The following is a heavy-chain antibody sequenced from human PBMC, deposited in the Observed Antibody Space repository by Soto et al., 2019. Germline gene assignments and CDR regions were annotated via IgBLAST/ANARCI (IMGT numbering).Heavy chain of an antibody. D-gene: IGHD5-18*01. CDR1: GFTFSSYA. V-gene: IGHV3-23*01. J-gene: IGHJ6*02. CDR3: ANSYGWVSMGFYYYYYGMDV. Sequence: EVELLESGGGLVQPGGSLRLSCAASGFTFSSYAMSWVRQAPGKGLEWVSAISGSGGSTYYADSVKGRFTISRDNSKNTLYLQMNSVRAEYAAVYYWANSYGWVSMGFYYYYYGMDVWGQGTTVTVSS. CDR2: ISGSGGST.